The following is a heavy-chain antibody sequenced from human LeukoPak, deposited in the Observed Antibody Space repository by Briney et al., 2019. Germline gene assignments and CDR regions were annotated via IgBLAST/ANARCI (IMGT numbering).Heavy chain of an antibody. V-gene: IGHV4-61*02. Sequence: SETLSLTCTVSGGSIGSGSYYWSWIRQPAGKGLEWIGRIYTSGSTNYNPSLKSRVTISVDTSKNQFSLKLSSVTAADTAVYYCAREIRDDYVWGSYRLGYFDYWGQETLVTVSS. J-gene: IGHJ4*02. D-gene: IGHD3-16*02. CDR1: GGSIGSGSYY. CDR2: IYTSGST. CDR3: AREIRDDYVWGSYRLGYFDY.